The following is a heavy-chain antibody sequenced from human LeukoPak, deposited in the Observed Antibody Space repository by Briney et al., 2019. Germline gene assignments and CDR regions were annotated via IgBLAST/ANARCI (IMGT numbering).Heavy chain of an antibody. D-gene: IGHD1-26*01. CDR1: GGSIGSYY. Sequence: SETLSLTCTVSGGSIGSYYWSWIRQPPGKGLEWIGYIYYSGSTNYNPSLKSRVTISVDTSKNQFSLKLSSVTAADTAVYYCARVQGGATTYWGQGTLVTVSS. CDR3: ARVQGGATTY. V-gene: IGHV4-59*01. CDR2: IYYSGST. J-gene: IGHJ4*02.